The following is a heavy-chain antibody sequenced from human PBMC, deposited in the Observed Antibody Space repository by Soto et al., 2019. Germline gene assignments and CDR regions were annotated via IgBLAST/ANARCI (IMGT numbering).Heavy chain of an antibody. Sequence: PSETLSLTCTVSGGSIRSTRYYWGWVRQPPGKGLEWLGSIYYTGATQYNPSLEGRVTMSVDTSMNQFSLKLRFVTAADSAIYYCAREDRDDNRGPGNWGQGTLVTVSS. CDR2: IYYTGAT. CDR1: GGSIRSTRYY. V-gene: IGHV4-39*02. D-gene: IGHD1-1*01. J-gene: IGHJ1*01. CDR3: AREDRDDNRGPGN.